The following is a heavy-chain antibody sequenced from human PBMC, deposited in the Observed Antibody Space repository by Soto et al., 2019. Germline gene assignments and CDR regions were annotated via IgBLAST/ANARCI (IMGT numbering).Heavy chain of an antibody. Sequence: GGSLRLSCAASGFNFDNYWMAWVRQAPGKGLEWVANIKQDGSDKNYVDSVKGRFTISRDNAKNSLYLQMNSLRAEDSAVYSCARDTTGILDYWGQGTLVTVSS. CDR1: GFNFDNYW. CDR3: ARDTTGILDY. J-gene: IGHJ4*02. V-gene: IGHV3-7*01. D-gene: IGHD1-1*01. CDR2: IKQDGSDK.